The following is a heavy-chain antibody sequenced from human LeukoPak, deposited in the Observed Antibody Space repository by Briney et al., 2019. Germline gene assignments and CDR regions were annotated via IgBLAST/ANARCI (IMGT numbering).Heavy chain of an antibody. Sequence: PGGSLRLSCAASGFTFSSYWMHWVRQAPGKGLVWVSRLNIDGSSTSYADSVKGRFTISRDNAKDTLYLRMNSLRVEDTAVYYCARTYYDTTGPPRYWGQGTLVTVSS. V-gene: IGHV3-74*01. CDR2: LNIDGSST. CDR1: GFTFSSYW. CDR3: ARTYYDTTGPPRY. D-gene: IGHD3-22*01. J-gene: IGHJ4*02.